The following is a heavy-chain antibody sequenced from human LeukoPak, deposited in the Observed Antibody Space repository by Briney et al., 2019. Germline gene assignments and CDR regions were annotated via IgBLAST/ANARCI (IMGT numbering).Heavy chain of an antibody. CDR2: ISYDGSNK. J-gene: IGHJ4*02. V-gene: IGHV3-30*19. Sequence: GGSLRLSCAASGFTFSSYGMHWVRQAPGKGLEWVAVISYDGSNKYYADSVKGRFTISRDNSKNTLYLQMNSLRAEDTAVYYCARGGSGSFLFDYWGQGTLVTVSS. CDR3: ARGGSGSFLFDY. CDR1: GFTFSSYG. D-gene: IGHD1-26*01.